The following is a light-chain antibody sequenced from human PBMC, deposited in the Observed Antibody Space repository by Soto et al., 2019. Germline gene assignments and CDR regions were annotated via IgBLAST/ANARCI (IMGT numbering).Light chain of an antibody. CDR1: SSDICGYNY. V-gene: IGLV2-14*01. CDR2: EVS. J-gene: IGLJ1*01. Sequence: QSLLTQPASVSGSPVQSITISCTGTSSDICGYNYFSWYQQYPGKAPKLMIYEVSHRPSGCSDRFSGSKSGNTASLAISGLQAEDEADYYCRSDTSSMTXEYVVGRGTKVXV. CDR3: RSDTSSMTXEYV.